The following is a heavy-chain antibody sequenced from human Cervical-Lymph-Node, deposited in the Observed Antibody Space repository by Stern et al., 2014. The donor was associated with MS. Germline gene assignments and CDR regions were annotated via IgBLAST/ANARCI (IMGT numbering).Heavy chain of an antibody. CDR1: GFTFDDHA. V-gene: IGHV3-9*01. D-gene: IGHD3-10*01. J-gene: IGHJ4*02. CDR3: AKDYGSGSSFFDN. Sequence: EVQLVESGGGLVQPGRSLRLSCAASGFTFDDHAMYWVRQAPGKGLEGVSGIGWNSGGIAYADSVKGRFTISRDNAKNSLYLQMNSLRVEDTAFYYCAKDYGSGSSFFDNWGQGTLVTVSS. CDR2: IGWNSGGI.